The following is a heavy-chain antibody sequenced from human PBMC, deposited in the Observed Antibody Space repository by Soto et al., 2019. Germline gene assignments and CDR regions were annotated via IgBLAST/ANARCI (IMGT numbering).Heavy chain of an antibody. CDR1: GGSISSGGYY. CDR3: ARGSNWNDPGAWFDP. Sequence: QVQLQESGPGLVKPSQTLSLTCTFSGGSISSGGYYWSWIRQHPGKGLEWIGYIYYSGSTYYNPSLKSRVTISVDTSKNQFSLKLSSVTAADTAVYYCARGSNWNDPGAWFDPWGQGTLVTVSS. D-gene: IGHD1-20*01. J-gene: IGHJ5*02. V-gene: IGHV4-31*03. CDR2: IYYSGST.